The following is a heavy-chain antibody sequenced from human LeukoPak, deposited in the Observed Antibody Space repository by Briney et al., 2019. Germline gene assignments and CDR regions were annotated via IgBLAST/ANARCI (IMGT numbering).Heavy chain of an antibody. Sequence: ASVKVSCKASGYTFTSYAMNWVRQAPGQGLEWMGIINPSGGSTSYAQKFQGRVTMTRDTSTSTVYMELSSLRSEDTAVYYCASLFITMIVVVITSYWGQGTLVTVSS. D-gene: IGHD3-22*01. V-gene: IGHV1-46*01. CDR2: INPSGGST. CDR3: ASLFITMIVVVITSY. CDR1: GYTFTSYA. J-gene: IGHJ4*02.